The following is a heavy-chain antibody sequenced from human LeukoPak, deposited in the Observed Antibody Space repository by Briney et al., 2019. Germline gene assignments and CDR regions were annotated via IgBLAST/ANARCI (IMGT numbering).Heavy chain of an antibody. V-gene: IGHV4-34*01. CDR1: GGSFSGYY. CDR3: ASSYFDWLSPQYDY. J-gene: IGHJ4*02. D-gene: IGHD3-9*01. CDR2: INHSGST. Sequence: SETLSLTCAVYGGSFSGYYWSWIRQPPGKGLEWIGEINHSGSTNYNPSLKSRVTISVDTSKNQFSLKLSSVTAADTAVYYCASSYFDWLSPQYDYWGQGTLVTVSS.